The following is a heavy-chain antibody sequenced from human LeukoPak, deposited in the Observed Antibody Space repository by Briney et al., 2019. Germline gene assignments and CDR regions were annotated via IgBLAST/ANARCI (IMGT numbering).Heavy chain of an antibody. Sequence: SETLSLTCTVSGGSISSYYWTWIRQPPGKGLEWIGYIYYSGSTNYNPSLKSRVTMSVDTSKNQFSLKLSSVTAADTAVYYCARDRGSPTNFDYWGQGTLVTVSS. CDR1: GGSISSYY. D-gene: IGHD6-13*01. CDR2: IYYSGST. J-gene: IGHJ4*02. CDR3: ARDRGSPTNFDY. V-gene: IGHV4-59*12.